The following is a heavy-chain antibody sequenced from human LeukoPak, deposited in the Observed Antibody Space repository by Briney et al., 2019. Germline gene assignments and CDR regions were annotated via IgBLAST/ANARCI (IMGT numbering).Heavy chain of an antibody. J-gene: IGHJ4*02. CDR1: GFTFSSYA. V-gene: IGHV3-30*04. D-gene: IGHD3-22*01. Sequence: GGSLRLSCAASGFTFSSYAMHWVRQAPGKGLEWVAVISYDGSNKYYADSVKGRFTISRDNSKNTLYLQMNSLRAEDTAVYYCARVDYYDSPFLDYWGQGTLVTVSS. CDR2: ISYDGSNK. CDR3: ARVDYYDSPFLDY.